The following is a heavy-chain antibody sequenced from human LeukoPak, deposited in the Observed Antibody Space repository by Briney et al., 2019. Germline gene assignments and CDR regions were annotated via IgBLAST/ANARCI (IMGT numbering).Heavy chain of an antibody. CDR3: ARVADSSGYSIDY. J-gene: IGHJ4*02. Sequence: SETLSLTCTVSGGSISSYYWSWIRQPPGKGLEWIGYIYYSGTTNYNPSLKSRVTISVDTSKNQFSLKLSSVTAADTAVYYCARVADSSGYSIDYWGQGTLVTVSS. CDR2: IYYSGTT. D-gene: IGHD3-22*01. V-gene: IGHV4-59*01. CDR1: GGSISSYY.